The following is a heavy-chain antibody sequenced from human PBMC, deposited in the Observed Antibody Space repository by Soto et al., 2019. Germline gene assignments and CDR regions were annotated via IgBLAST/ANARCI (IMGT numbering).Heavy chain of an antibody. CDR2: IYSSGGS. CDR1: GASVSSGDYY. Sequence: SETLSLTCTVSGASVSSGDYYWSCIRQPPGKGLEWIGYIYSSGGSYYNLSLKGRLTISIDTSKNQFPLKLNSVTVADTAIYYCVGTGTTDDYWGRGTLVTVSS. J-gene: IGHJ4*02. V-gene: IGHV4-30-4*01. CDR3: VGTGTTDDY. D-gene: IGHD1-1*01.